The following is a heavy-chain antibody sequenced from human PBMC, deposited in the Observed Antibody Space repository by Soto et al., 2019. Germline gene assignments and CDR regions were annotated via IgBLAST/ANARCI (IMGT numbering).Heavy chain of an antibody. CDR2: IYYTGST. J-gene: IGHJ3*02. CDR1: GGPIRSTTYY. V-gene: IGHV4-31*03. CDR3: ASVYDSTGYPAAEGAFEI. D-gene: IGHD3-22*01. Sequence: PSETLSLTCTVSGGPIRSTTYYWSWIRQHPGKGLEWFGYIYYTGSTYYNPSLKSRVTMSVDTPKKQFSLNLSSVTAADTAVYYCASVYDSTGYPAAEGAFEIWGQRTKVTV.